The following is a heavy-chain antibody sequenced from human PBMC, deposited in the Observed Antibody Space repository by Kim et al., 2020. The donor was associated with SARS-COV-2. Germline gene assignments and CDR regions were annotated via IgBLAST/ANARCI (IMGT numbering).Heavy chain of an antibody. Sequence: GGSLRLSCAASGFKFSSYVMNWVRQAPGKGLEWVSGIGGGGSSIFYADSVRGRFTISRDNSKNTLWLQMNSLRAEDTAVYCCARNTLPGKLRSGMDVWGQGPPFTVSS. J-gene: IGHJ6*02. D-gene: IGHD1-1*01. CDR1: GFKFSSYV. CDR3: ARNTLPGKLRSGMDV. CDR2: IGGGGSSI. V-gene: IGHV3-23*01.